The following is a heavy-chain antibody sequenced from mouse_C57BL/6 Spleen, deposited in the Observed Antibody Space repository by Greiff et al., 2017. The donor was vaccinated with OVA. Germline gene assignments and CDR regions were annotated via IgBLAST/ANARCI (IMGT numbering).Heavy chain of an antibody. CDR1: GYTFTDYY. V-gene: IGHV1-26*01. J-gene: IGHJ3*01. D-gene: IGHD1-1*01. CDR3: ARSGSSYVAWFAY. CDR2: INPNNGGT. Sequence: EVQLQQSGPELVKPGASVKISCKASGYTFTDYYMNWVKQSHGKSLEWIGDINPNNGGTSYNQKFKGKATLTVDKSSSTAYMELRSLTSEDSAVYYCARSGSSYVAWFAYWGQGTLVTVSA.